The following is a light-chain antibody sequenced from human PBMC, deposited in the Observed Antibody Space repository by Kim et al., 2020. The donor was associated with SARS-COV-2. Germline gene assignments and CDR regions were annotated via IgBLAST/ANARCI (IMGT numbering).Light chain of an antibody. J-gene: IGLJ1*01. CDR1: SSDVGGYVY. CDR3: SSYTSSSDSDL. Sequence: QSALTQPASVSGSPGQSITISCTGTSSDVGGYVYVSWYQQHPGKAPKLMIFDVSKRPSGVSNRFSGSRSGNTASLTISGLQAEDESDYYCSSYTSSSDSDLFGTGTKVTVL. CDR2: DVS. V-gene: IGLV2-14*01.